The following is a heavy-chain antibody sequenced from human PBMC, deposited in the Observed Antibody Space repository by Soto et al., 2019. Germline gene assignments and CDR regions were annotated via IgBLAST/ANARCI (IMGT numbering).Heavy chain of an antibody. Sequence: ASLKVSCKASGGTFSSYAISWVRQAPGQGLEWMGWISAYNGNTNYAQKLQGRVTMTTDTSTSTAYMELRSLRSDDTAVYYCARKAYGGYASDWGQGTLVTVSS. CDR2: ISAYNGNT. J-gene: IGHJ4*02. V-gene: IGHV1-18*01. CDR3: ARKAYGGYASD. D-gene: IGHD4-17*01. CDR1: GGTFSSYA.